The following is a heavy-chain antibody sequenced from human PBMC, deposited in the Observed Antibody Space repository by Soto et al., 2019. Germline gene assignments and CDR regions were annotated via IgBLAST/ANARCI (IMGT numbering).Heavy chain of an antibody. CDR3: ASLPVADVAFDS. Sequence: QVQLVQSGAEVKKPGSSVKVSCKASGGTFSSYTISLVRQAPGHGLEWMGRIIPILGIAHYAQKFQGRVTITADKSTSKADMELDSLRAEDTAVYYWASLPVADVAFDSWGPGTMVTVSS. CDR1: GGTFSSYT. V-gene: IGHV1-69*02. CDR2: IIPILGIA. D-gene: IGHD6-19*01. J-gene: IGHJ3*02.